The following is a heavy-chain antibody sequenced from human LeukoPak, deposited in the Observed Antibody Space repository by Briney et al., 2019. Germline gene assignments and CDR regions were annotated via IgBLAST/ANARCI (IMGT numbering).Heavy chain of an antibody. CDR3: PSHYFDY. CDR2: ISYDGSNK. CDR1: GFTFSSYA. V-gene: IGHV3-30-3*01. J-gene: IGHJ4*02. Sequence: PGGSLRLSCAASGFTFSSYAMHWVRQAPGKGLEWVAVISYDGSNKYYADSVKGRFTISRDNSKNTLYLQMNSLRAEDTAVYYCPSHYFDYWGQGTLVTVSS.